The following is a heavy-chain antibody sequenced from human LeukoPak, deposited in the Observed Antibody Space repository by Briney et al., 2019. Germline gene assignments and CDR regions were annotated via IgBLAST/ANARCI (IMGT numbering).Heavy chain of an antibody. V-gene: IGHV1-2*02. J-gene: IGHJ4*02. D-gene: IGHD2-15*01. CDR2: INPNSGGT. Sequence: ASVKVSCKASGYTFTGYHMHWVRLAPGQGLEWMGWINPNSGGTKNAQRFQGRVTMTRDTSISIVYMELSRLRSDDTAVYYCARDLLPPHFAFDYWGQGTLDTVSS. CDR3: ARDLLPPHFAFDY. CDR1: GYTFTGYH.